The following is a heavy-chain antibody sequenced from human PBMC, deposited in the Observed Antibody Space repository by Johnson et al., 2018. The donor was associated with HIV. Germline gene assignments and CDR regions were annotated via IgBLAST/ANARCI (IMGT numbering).Heavy chain of an antibody. CDR3: ARAIVVDDDAFYI. D-gene: IGHD3-22*01. Sequence: QVQLVESGGGLVKPGGSLRLSCAASGFTFSDYYMSWIRQGTGKGLEWVAVISYDGSNKYYADSVKGRFTISRDNSKNTLYLQMNSLRAEYTAVFYCARAIVVDDDAFYIWGQGTMVTVSS. CDR2: ISYDGSNK. J-gene: IGHJ3*02. CDR1: GFTFSDYY. V-gene: IGHV3-30*03.